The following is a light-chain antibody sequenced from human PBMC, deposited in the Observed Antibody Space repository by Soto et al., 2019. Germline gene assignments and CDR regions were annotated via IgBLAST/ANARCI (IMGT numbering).Light chain of an antibody. J-gene: IGKJ1*01. V-gene: IGKV1-39*01. CDR2: TAS. CDR1: QRINTL. CDR3: QQSSTTRWT. Sequence: SQLTQSPSALTASVGDSFTITCRASQRINTLLNWYQQKPGKAPKLLIHTASSLPTGVPSRFTGGGSGTDFSLTINSLQPEDFATYYCQQSSTTRWTFGQGTKVDIK.